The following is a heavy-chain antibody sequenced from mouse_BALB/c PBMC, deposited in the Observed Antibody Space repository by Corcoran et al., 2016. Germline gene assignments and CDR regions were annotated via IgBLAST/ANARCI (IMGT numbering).Heavy chain of an antibody. D-gene: IGHD2-4*01. Sequence: DVQLQQSGAELVKPGASVKLSCTASGFTIKDTYMHWVKQRREQGRERIGRIDPANGNTKYDPKFQGKATITEDTCSNTAYLQVSSQTSEDTSVYDCAMDYDVDYWGQGTTLTVSS. CDR2: IDPANGNT. J-gene: IGHJ2*01. V-gene: IGHV14-3*02. CDR1: GFTIKDTY. CDR3: AMDYDVDY.